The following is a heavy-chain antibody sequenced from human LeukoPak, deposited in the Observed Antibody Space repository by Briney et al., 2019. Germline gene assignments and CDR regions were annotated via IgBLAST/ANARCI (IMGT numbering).Heavy chain of an antibody. Sequence: SVKVSCKASGYTFTGYYMHWVRQAPGQGLEWMGGIIPIFGTANYAQKFQGRVTITADKSTSTAYMELSSLRSEDTAVYYCARGSVITTSPTDYWGQGTLVTVSS. D-gene: IGHD3-22*01. CDR2: IIPIFGTA. V-gene: IGHV1-69*06. CDR1: GYTFTGYY. CDR3: ARGSVITTSPTDY. J-gene: IGHJ4*02.